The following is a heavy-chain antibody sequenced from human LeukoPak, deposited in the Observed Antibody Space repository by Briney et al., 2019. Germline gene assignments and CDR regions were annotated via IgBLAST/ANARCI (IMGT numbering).Heavy chain of an antibody. Sequence: PSETLSLTCAVYGGSFSAYYWSWIRQPPGKGLEWIGEINHSGSTNYNPSLKSRVTISVDTSKNQFSLKLSSVTAADTAVYYCARQTETGDLGYWGQGTLVTVSS. J-gene: IGHJ4*02. CDR3: ARQTETGDLGY. CDR2: INHSGST. D-gene: IGHD7-27*01. V-gene: IGHV4-34*01. CDR1: GGSFSAYY.